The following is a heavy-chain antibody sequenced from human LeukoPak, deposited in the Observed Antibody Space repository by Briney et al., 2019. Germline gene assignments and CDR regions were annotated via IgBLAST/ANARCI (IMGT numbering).Heavy chain of an antibody. CDR1: GFTFSSYW. CDR3: ARDPYDFWSGYYMDY. J-gene: IGHJ4*02. CDR2: IKQDGSEK. Sequence: GGSLRLSCAASGFTFSSYWMSWVRQAPGKGLEWVANIKQDGSEKYYVDSVKGRFTTSRDNAKNSLYLQMNSLRAEDTAVYYCARDPYDFWSGYYMDYWGQGTLVTVSS. D-gene: IGHD3-3*01. V-gene: IGHV3-7*01.